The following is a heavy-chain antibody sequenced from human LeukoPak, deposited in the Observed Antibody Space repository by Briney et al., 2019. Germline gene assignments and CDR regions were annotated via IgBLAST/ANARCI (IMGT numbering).Heavy chain of an antibody. J-gene: IGHJ4*02. V-gene: IGHV1-2*06. Sequence: ASVKVSCKASGYTFTGYYIHWVRQAPGQGLEWMARINPNSGGTNYAQKFQGRVTMTRDTSISTAYMELSRLRSDDTAVYYCARALSSGWYDPQDYWGQGTLVTVSS. D-gene: IGHD6-19*01. CDR3: ARALSSGWYDPQDY. CDR1: GYTFTGYY. CDR2: INPNSGGT.